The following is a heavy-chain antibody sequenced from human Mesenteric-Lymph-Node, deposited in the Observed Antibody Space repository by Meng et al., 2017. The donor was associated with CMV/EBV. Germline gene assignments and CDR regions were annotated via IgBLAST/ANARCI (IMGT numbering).Heavy chain of an antibody. V-gene: IGHV3-30-3*01. CDR1: GFTFSSYA. CDR2: ISYDGSNK. D-gene: IGHD3-3*01. J-gene: IGHJ4*02. Sequence: GESLKISCAASGFTFSSYAMHWVRQAPGKGLEWVAVISYDGSNKYYADSVKGRFTISRDNSKNTLYLQMNSLRAEDTAVYYCARESTTENPPYAFCSGYLFDYWGQGTLVTVSS. CDR3: ARESTTENPPYAFCSGYLFDY.